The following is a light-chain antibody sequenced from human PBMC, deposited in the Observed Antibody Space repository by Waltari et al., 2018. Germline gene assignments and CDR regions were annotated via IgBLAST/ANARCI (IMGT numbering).Light chain of an antibody. CDR1: QRVSNRS. CDR3: QQYGSSPKT. V-gene: IGKV3-20*01. J-gene: IGKJ1*01. CDR2: GAS. Sequence: EIVLTQSPGTLSFSPGERATLSCRASQRVSNRSSAWYQQKPGQAPRFLIYGASSRATGIPDRFSGSGSGTDFTLTISRLEPEDFAVYYCQQYGSSPKTFGQGTKVEIK.